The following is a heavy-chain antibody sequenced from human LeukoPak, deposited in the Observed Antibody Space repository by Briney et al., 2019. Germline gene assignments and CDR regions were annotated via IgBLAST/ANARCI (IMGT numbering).Heavy chain of an antibody. D-gene: IGHD2-15*01. CDR2: ISSSSNII. CDR3: ARVLVVVAMPSMDV. J-gene: IGHJ6*03. Sequence: GGSLRLSCAASRFTFSSHSMNWVRQAPGKGLEWVSYISSSSNIIYYADSVKGRFTISRDNAKNSLYLQMNSLRAEDTAVYYCARVLVVVAMPSMDVWGKGTTVTVSS. V-gene: IGHV3-48*01. CDR1: RFTFSSHS.